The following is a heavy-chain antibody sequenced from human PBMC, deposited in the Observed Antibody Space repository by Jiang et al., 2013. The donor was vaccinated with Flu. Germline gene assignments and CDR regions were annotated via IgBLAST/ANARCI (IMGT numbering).Heavy chain of an antibody. CDR2: IGGGGSGIT. J-gene: IGHJ6*03. D-gene: IGHD3-10*01. CDR1: GFTFSSYA. CDR3: AKVMVRGYDYYYYMDV. Sequence: VQLVESGGGLVRPGGSLRLSCAASGFTFSSYAMTWVRQAPGKGLEWVAAIGGGGSGITDYADSVKGRFTISRDNSKSTLYLQMNGLRVEDTAVYYCAKVMVRGYDYYYYMDVWGKGTTVTVSS. V-gene: IGHV3-23*04.